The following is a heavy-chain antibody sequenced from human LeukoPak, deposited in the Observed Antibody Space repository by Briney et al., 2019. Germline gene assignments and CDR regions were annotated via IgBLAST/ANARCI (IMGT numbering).Heavy chain of an antibody. CDR1: GFTFSSYE. CDR3: ARSHSPRHSMTIFGVVKSSRGYYFDY. CDR2: ISSSGSTI. Sequence: GGSLRLSCAASGFTFSSYEMNWVRQAPGKGLEWVSYISSSGSTIYYADSVKGRFTISRDNAKNSLYLQMNSLRAEDTAVYYCARSHSPRHSMTIFGVVKSSRGYYFDYWGQGTLVTVSS. V-gene: IGHV3-48*03. J-gene: IGHJ4*02. D-gene: IGHD3-3*01.